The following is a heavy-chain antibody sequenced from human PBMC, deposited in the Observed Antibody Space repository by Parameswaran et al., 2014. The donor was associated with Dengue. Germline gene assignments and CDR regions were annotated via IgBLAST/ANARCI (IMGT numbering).Heavy chain of an antibody. Sequence: VRQAPGKGLEWMGIIYPGDSETRYSPSFEDQVTISVDKSITTAYLHWSSLKASDTAIYYCARPIYCTNDVCHEYWGQGTLVTVSS. V-gene: IGHV5-51*01. CDR3: ARPIYCTNDVCHEY. J-gene: IGHJ4*02. CDR2: IYPGDSET. D-gene: IGHD2-8*01.